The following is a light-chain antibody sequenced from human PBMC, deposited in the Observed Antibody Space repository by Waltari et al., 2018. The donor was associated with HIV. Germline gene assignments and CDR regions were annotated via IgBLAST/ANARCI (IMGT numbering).Light chain of an antibody. CDR3: SSYTSDSRLV. J-gene: IGLJ1*01. Sequence: QTALTQPAAVSGSPGQSITISCRGPSIDISTFSQVSWFQHHPGNAHKLIMFDVSTRPSGLSNRFSGSMSGITASLTISGLQTEDEADYYCSSYTSDSRLVFGTGTKVTV. V-gene: IGLV2-14*01. CDR1: SIDISTFSQ. CDR2: DVS.